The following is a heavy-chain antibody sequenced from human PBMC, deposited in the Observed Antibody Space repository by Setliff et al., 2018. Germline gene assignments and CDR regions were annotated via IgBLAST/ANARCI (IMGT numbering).Heavy chain of an antibody. V-gene: IGHV4-4*07. CDR2: IYTSWST. D-gene: IGHD3-16*01. J-gene: IGHJ4*02. CDR1: GGSISTYY. Sequence: SETLSLTCTVSGGSISTYYWSWIRQPAGKGLEWLGQIYTSWSTNYNPSLKGRATLSIDTSKNQVSLRMDFVTAADTAVYYCARGGVLGTGDFDYWGQGTPVTVSS. CDR3: ARGGVLGTGDFDY.